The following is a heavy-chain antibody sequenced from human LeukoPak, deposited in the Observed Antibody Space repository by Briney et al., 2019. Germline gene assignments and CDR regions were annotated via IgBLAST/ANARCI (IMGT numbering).Heavy chain of an antibody. J-gene: IGHJ5*01. CDR2: ISYSGANS. D-gene: IGHD6-13*01. CDR1: GFTFSGSA. CDR3: ARADRSSSWFDY. Sequence: GGSLRLSCAASGFTFSGSAMSWVRQAPGEGLEWVSLISYSGANSYYTDSVRGRFTISRDNAKNSLYLQMNSLRDEDTAVYYCARADRSSSWFDYWGQGTLVTVSS. V-gene: IGHV3-23*01.